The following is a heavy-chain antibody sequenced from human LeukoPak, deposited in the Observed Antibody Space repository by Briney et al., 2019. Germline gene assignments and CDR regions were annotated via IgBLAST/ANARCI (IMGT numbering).Heavy chain of an antibody. CDR2: INHSGST. CDR1: GGSFSGYY. V-gene: IGHV4-34*01. Sequence: PSETLSLTCAVYGGSFSGYYWSWIRQPPGKGLEWIGEINHSGSTNYNPSLKSRVAISVDTSKNQFSLKLSSVTAADTAVYYCARVQLRGSFCWGQGTMVTVFS. CDR3: ARVQLRGSFC. D-gene: IGHD3-10*01. J-gene: IGHJ3*01.